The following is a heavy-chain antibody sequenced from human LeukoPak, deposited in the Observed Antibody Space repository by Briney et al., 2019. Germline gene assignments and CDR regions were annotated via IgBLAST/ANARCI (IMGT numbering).Heavy chain of an antibody. CDR2: IYPGDSDT. CDR1: GYSFTSYW. Sequence: TGESLKISCKGSGYSFTSYWIGWVRQMPGKGLEWMGSIYPGDSDTRYSPSFQGQVTVSADKSISTAYLQWSSLKASDTAMYYCARVDHYYYYMDVWGKGTTVTISS. CDR3: ARVDHYYYYMDV. J-gene: IGHJ6*03. V-gene: IGHV5-51*01.